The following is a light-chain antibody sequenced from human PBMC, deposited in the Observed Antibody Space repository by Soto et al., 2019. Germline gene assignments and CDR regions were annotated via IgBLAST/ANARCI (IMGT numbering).Light chain of an antibody. Sequence: QSVLTQPASVSGSPGQSITISCTGSSSDIGDYNYVSWYQQHPGKAPKLMIYDVSTRPSGVSNRFSGSKSGNTASLTISGLQAEDEADYYCSSYTSSITWVFGGGTKVTVL. CDR3: SSYTSSITWV. CDR2: DVS. J-gene: IGLJ3*02. V-gene: IGLV2-14*03. CDR1: SSDIGDYNY.